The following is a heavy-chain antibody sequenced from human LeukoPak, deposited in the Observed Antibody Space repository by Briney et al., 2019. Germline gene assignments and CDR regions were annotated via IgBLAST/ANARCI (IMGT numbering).Heavy chain of an antibody. J-gene: IGHJ6*03. D-gene: IGHD2-2*01. CDR1: GGSISSYY. Sequence: SETLSLTCTVSGGSISSYYRSWIRQPPGKGLEWIGYIYYSGSTNYNPSLKSRVTILVDTSKNQFSLKLSSVTAADTAVYYCASFGVPAALDYYYMDVWGKGTTVTVSS. CDR2: IYYSGST. CDR3: ASFGVPAALDYYYMDV. V-gene: IGHV4-59*01.